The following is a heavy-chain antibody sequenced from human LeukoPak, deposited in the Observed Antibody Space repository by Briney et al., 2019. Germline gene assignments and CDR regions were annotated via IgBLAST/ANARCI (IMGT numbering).Heavy chain of an antibody. CDR3: ARGVSWFDP. V-gene: IGHV4-59*01. D-gene: IGHD2-21*01. CDR1: GGSISRYY. CDR2: IYYSGST. J-gene: IGHJ5*02. Sequence: SETLSLTCTVSGGSISRYYWSWIRQPPGKGLEWIGYIYYSGSTNYNPSLKSRVTISVDTSKNQSSLKLSSVTAADTAVYYCARGVSWFDPWGQGTLVTVSS.